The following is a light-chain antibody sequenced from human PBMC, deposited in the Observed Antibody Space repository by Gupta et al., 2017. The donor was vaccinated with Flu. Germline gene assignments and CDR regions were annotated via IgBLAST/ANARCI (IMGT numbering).Light chain of an antibody. CDR1: SSNIGAGYD. CDR2: GNF. Sequence: TISCTGSSSNIGAGYDVHWYQQLPGTAPKLLIYGNFNRPSGVPDRFSGSKSGTSASLAITGLQAEDEADYFCQSYDSSRSGFYVFGTGIKVTVL. CDR3: QSYDSSRSGFYV. J-gene: IGLJ1*01. V-gene: IGLV1-40*01.